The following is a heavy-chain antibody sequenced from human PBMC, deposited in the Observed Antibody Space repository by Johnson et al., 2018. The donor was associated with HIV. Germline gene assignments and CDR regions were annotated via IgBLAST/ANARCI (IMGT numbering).Heavy chain of an antibody. V-gene: IGHV3-64*01. J-gene: IGHJ3*02. CDR1: GFTFSNYA. D-gene: IGHD1-20*01. CDR3: ARGIPTLAITGTRGFDI. Sequence: MHLVESGGGLVQPGGSLRLSCTPSGFTFSNYAIYWVRQAPGKGLEYVSSISSNGGRTYYANSVKGRFTVSRDNSNNTLYLQMGSLRAEDMAVYYCARGIPTLAITGTRGFDIWGQGTMVTVSS. CDR2: ISSNGGRT.